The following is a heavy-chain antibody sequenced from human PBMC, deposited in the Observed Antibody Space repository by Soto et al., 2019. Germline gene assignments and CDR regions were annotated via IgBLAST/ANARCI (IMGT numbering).Heavy chain of an antibody. D-gene: IGHD1-26*01. CDR3: ARSPKGELLTLSAFDI. CDR2: IIPIFGTA. Sequence: SVKVSCKASGGTFSSYAISWVRQAPGQGLEWMGGIIPIFGTANYAQKFQGRVTITADESTSTAYMELSSLRSEDTAVYYCARSPKGELLTLSAFDIWGQGTMVTVS. V-gene: IGHV1-69*13. J-gene: IGHJ3*02. CDR1: GGTFSSYA.